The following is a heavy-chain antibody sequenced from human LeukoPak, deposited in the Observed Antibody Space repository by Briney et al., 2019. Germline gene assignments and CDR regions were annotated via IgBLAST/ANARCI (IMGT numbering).Heavy chain of an antibody. CDR3: ARLVGANGGWFDP. J-gene: IGHJ5*02. Sequence: ASVKVSCKASGYTFTGHYMHWVRQAPGQGLEWMGWINHNSGGTNYAQKFQGRVTMTRDTSISTAYMELSRLRSDDTAVYYCARLVGANGGWFDPWGQGTLVTVSS. CDR2: INHNSGGT. CDR1: GYTFTGHY. D-gene: IGHD1-26*01. V-gene: IGHV1-2*02.